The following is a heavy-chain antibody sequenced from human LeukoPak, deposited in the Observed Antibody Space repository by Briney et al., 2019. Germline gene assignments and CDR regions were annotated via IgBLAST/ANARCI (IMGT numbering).Heavy chain of an antibody. CDR1: GFTFSDYY. Sequence: PGGPLRLSCAASGFTFSDYYMSWIRQAPGKGREWVSYISSSGSTKYYADSVKGRFTISRDNAKNSLYLQMNSLRAEDTAVYYCASGRDGYIGSSDYWGQGTLVTVSS. CDR3: ASGRDGYIGSSDY. CDR2: ISSSGSTK. D-gene: IGHD5-24*01. J-gene: IGHJ4*02. V-gene: IGHV3-11*04.